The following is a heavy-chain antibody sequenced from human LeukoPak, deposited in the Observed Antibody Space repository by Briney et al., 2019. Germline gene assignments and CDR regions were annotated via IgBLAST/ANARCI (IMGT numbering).Heavy chain of an antibody. V-gene: IGHV3-23*01. CDR3: ARDRPYYDSSGYYQDY. J-gene: IGHJ4*02. D-gene: IGHD3-22*01. Sequence: GGSLRLSCAASGFTFSSSAMSWVRQAPGKGLEWVSAISNNGGYTYYADSVQGRFTISRDNSKSTLCLQMNSLRDEDTAVYYCARDRPYYDSSGYYQDYWGQGTLVTVSS. CDR1: GFTFSSSA. CDR2: ISNNGGYT.